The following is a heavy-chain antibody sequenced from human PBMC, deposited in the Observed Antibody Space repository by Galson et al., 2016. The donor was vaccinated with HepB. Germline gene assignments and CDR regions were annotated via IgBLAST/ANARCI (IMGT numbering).Heavy chain of an antibody. CDR2: VYYIGGP. V-gene: IGHV4-39*01. D-gene: IGHD6-19*01. Sequence: ETLSLTCTVSGGSISGSNHYWGWIRLPPGKGLEWIATVYYIGGPYYNPSLKSRVTISVDTSKNQFSLQLNYVTAADMAVYYCARQSTSGWEKGTFDFWGPGTMVTVSS. J-gene: IGHJ3*01. CDR3: ARQSTSGWEKGTFDF. CDR1: GGSISGSNHY.